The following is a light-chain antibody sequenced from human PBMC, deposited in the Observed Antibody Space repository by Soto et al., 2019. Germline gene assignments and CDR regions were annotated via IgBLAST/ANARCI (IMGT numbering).Light chain of an antibody. CDR1: QSVLYSSNNKNY. J-gene: IGKJ1*01. V-gene: IGKV4-1*01. Sequence: DIVMTQSPDSLAVSLGERATINCKSNQSVLYSSNNKNYLAWYQQKPGQPPNLLIYWASTRESGVPDRFSGSGSGTDFTLTISSLQAEDVAVYYCQQYYSSALTFGQGTKVEIK. CDR2: WAS. CDR3: QQYYSSALT.